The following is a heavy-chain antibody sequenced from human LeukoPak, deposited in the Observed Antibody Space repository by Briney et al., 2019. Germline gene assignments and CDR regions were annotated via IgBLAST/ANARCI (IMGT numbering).Heavy chain of an antibody. CDR3: ARGRFYTSGSYYNRLDY. J-gene: IGHJ4*02. CDR1: GYRFTDYY. Sequence: GASVKVSCKASGYRFTDYYIHWVRQAPGQGLEWMGWIIPNSGGTNYAQKFQGRVTMTRDTSISTAYMELSRLRSDDTAIYYCARGRFYTSGSYYNRLDYWGQGTLVTASS. D-gene: IGHD3-10*01. V-gene: IGHV1-2*02. CDR2: IIPNSGGT.